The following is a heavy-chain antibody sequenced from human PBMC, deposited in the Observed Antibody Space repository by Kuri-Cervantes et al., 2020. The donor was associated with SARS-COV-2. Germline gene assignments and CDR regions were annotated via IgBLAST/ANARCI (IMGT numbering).Heavy chain of an antibody. D-gene: IGHD3-10*01. CDR1: GFTFSSYW. Sequence: GGSLRLSCAASGFTFSSYWMSWVRQAPGKGLEWVANIKQDGSEKYYVDSVKGRFTISRDNAKNSLYLQMNSLKTEDTAVYYCTRLKSVRRNTSPSEDAFDIWGQGTMVTVSS. CDR2: IKQDGSEK. J-gene: IGHJ3*02. V-gene: IGHV3-7*03. CDR3: TRLKSVRRNTSPSEDAFDI.